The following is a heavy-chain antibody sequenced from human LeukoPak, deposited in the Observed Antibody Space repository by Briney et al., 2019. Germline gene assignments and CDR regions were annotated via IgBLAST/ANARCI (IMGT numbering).Heavy chain of an antibody. V-gene: IGHV3-74*01. D-gene: IGHD1-14*01. CDR2: VNNEGTGR. CDR1: GYSFSSFW. CDR3: ARGGPNHAFDI. J-gene: IGHJ3*02. Sequence: GGSLRLSCAASGYSFSSFWIYWVPHVPGKGLVYVSRVNNEGTGRTYADSVKGRFTISRDNAKNTVYLRMNSLRDEDTAVHYCARGGPNHAFDIWGQGTMVTVSA.